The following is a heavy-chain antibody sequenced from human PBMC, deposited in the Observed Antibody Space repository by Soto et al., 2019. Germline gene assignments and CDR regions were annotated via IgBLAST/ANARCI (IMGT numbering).Heavy chain of an antibody. V-gene: IGHV1-18*01. CDR1: GYTFTSYG. D-gene: IGHD1-26*01. CDR3: ARDAAVGLFDY. J-gene: IGHJ4*02. Sequence: QVQLVQSGAEVKKPGASVKISCKASGYTFTSYGISWVRQAPGQGLEWMGWINPYNGNTKYAQKLQGRVTMTTDTSTCTAYMELRSLRSDDTALYYCARDAAVGLFDYWGQGTLVTVSS. CDR2: INPYNGNT.